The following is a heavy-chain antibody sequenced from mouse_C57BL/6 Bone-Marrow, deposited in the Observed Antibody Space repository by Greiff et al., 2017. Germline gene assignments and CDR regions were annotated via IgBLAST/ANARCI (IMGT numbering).Heavy chain of an antibody. V-gene: IGHV1-81*01. Sequence: QVQLQQSGAELARPGASVKLSCKASGYTFTSYGISWVKQRTGQGLEWIGEIYPRSGNTYYNEKFKGKATLTADKSSSTAYMELRSLTSEDSAVYFCARRTVVARYWYFDVWGKGTTVTVSS. CDR3: ARRTVVARYWYFDV. CDR1: GYTFTSYG. CDR2: IYPRSGNT. J-gene: IGHJ1*03. D-gene: IGHD1-1*01.